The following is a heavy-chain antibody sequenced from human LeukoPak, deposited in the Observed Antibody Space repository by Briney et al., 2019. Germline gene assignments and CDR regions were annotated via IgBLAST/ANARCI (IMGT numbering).Heavy chain of an antibody. J-gene: IGHJ4*02. Sequence: PGGSLRLSCAASGFTFSDYYMTWIRQAPGKGLEWVSYITSGSGYTNYAASVKGRFTISRDSAKNSLYLQMESLRAEDTAVYCCAAWAAGGRDYWGQGTLVTVSS. V-gene: IGHV3-11*03. CDR2: ITSGSGYT. CDR3: AAWAAGGRDY. D-gene: IGHD6-13*01. CDR1: GFTFSDYY.